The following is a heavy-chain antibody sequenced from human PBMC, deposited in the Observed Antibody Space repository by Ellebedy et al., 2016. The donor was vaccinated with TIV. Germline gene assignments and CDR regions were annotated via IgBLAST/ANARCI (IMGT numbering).Heavy chain of an antibody. V-gene: IGHV3-66*01. CDR2: IYSGGST. CDR3: AKTGFYYYYGMDV. Sequence: PGGSLRLSCAASGFTVSNNQMSRVRQAPGKGLEWVSIIYSGGSTYYADSVKGRFTISRDSSKNTLSLQMNSLRAEDTAVYYCAKTGFYYYYGMDVWGQGTTVTVSS. J-gene: IGHJ6*02. CDR1: GFTVSNNQ.